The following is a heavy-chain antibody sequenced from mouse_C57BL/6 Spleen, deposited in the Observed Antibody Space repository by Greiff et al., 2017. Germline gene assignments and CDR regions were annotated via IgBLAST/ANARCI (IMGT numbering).Heavy chain of an antibody. CDR1: GYTFTGYW. J-gene: IGHJ3*01. V-gene: IGHV1-9*01. CDR3: ASPTAQATGWFAY. Sequence: VQRVESGAELMKPGASVKLSCKATGYTFTGYWIEWVKQRPGHGLEWIGEILPGSGSTNYNEKFKGKATFTADTSSNTAYMQLSSLTTEDSAIDYCASPTAQATGWFAYWGQGTLVTVSA. D-gene: IGHD3-2*02. CDR2: ILPGSGST.